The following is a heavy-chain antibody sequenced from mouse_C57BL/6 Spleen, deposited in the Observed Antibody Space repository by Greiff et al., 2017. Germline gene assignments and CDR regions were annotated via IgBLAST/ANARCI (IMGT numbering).Heavy chain of an antibody. Sequence: VHVKQSGPELVKPGASVKIPCKASGYTFTDYNMDWVKQSHGKSLEWIGDINPNNGGTIYNQKLKGKATLTVDKSSSTAYMELRSLTSEDTAVYYCARTTTVVDYAMDYWGQGTSVTVSS. CDR2: INPNNGGT. D-gene: IGHD1-1*01. V-gene: IGHV1-18*01. CDR1: GYTFTDYN. CDR3: ARTTTVVDYAMDY. J-gene: IGHJ4*01.